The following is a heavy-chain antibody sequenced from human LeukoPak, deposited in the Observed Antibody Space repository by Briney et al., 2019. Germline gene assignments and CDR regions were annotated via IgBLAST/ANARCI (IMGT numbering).Heavy chain of an antibody. D-gene: IGHD6-19*01. J-gene: IGHJ4*02. CDR3: ASGYSSGWYGANFDY. V-gene: IGHV3-66*01. CDR2: IYSGGST. CDR1: GFTVSSNY. Sequence: GGSLRLSCAASGFTVSSNYMSWVRQAPGKGLEWVSVIYSGGSTYYADSVKGRFTISRDNSKNTLYLQMNSLRAEDTAVYYCASGYSSGWYGANFDYWGQGTLVTVSS.